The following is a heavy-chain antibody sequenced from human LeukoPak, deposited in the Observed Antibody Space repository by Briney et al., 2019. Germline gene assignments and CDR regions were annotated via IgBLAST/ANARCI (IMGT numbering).Heavy chain of an antibody. J-gene: IGHJ4*02. D-gene: IGHD5-24*01. Sequence: SETLSLTCAVYGGSFSGYYWSWIRQPPGKGLEWIGEINHSGSTNYNPSLKRRVTISVDTYKNQFSLKLSSVTAADTAVYYCARGGRDGYNWCDYWGQGTLVTVSS. CDR1: GGSFSGYY. CDR2: INHSGST. CDR3: ARGGRDGYNWCDY. V-gene: IGHV4-34*01.